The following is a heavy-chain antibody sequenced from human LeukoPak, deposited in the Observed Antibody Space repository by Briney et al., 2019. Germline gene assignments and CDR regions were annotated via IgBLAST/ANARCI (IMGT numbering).Heavy chain of an antibody. D-gene: IGHD6-19*01. Sequence: ASVKVSCKASGYTFTSYGISWVRQAPGQGLEWMGGIIPIFGTANYAQKFQGRVTITADDSTSTAYMELSSLRSEDTAVYYCARVGAVAGTPSHPFDPWGQGTLVTVSS. CDR1: GYTFTSYG. V-gene: IGHV1-69*13. CDR3: ARVGAVAGTPSHPFDP. J-gene: IGHJ5*02. CDR2: IIPIFGTA.